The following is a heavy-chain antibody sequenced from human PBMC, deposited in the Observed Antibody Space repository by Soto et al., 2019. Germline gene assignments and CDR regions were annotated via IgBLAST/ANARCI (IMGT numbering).Heavy chain of an antibody. CDR2: ISSDGST. V-gene: IGHV3-66*01. J-gene: IGHJ4*02. CDR1: GFSVSNLF. D-gene: IGHD3-3*01. CDR3: ARDTLGGAYDFRH. Sequence: EVQLVESGGGLVQPGGSLRLSCAASGFSVSNLFMTWVRQAPEKGLEWVSVISSDGSTYYADSVKGRFTISRDNSKNTLYLEMNSLRAGDTAVYYCARDTLGGAYDFRHGGQGTLVTVSS.